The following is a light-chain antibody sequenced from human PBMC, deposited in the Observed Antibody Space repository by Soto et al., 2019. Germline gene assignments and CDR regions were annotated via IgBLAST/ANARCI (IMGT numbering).Light chain of an antibody. Sequence: SYELTQPPSVSVGRRQTARITWGGDNLGSKSVHWYQQKPGQAPVLVVYDDSDRPSGIPERFSGSNSGNTATLTISRVAAGDEADYYCQVWDNDSDHHVFGTGTKVTVL. CDR2: DDS. CDR1: NLGSKS. CDR3: QVWDNDSDHHV. J-gene: IGLJ1*01. V-gene: IGLV3-21*02.